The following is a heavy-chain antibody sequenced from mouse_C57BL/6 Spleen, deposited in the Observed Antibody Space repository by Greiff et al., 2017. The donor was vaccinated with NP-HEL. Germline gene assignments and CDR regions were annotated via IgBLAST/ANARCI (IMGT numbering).Heavy chain of an antibody. CDR2: IWSGGST. CDR1: GFSLTSYG. CDR3: ARGLYSNSFDY. Sequence: VMLVESGPGLVQPSQSLSITCTVSGFSLTSYGVHWVRQSPGKGLEWLGVIWSGGSTDYNAAFISRLSISKDNSKSQVFFKMNSLQADDTAIYYCARGLYSNSFDYWGQGTTLTVSS. J-gene: IGHJ2*01. D-gene: IGHD2-5*01. V-gene: IGHV2-2*01.